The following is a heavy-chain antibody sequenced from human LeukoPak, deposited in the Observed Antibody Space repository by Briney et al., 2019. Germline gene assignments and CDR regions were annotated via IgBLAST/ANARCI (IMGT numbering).Heavy chain of an antibody. CDR1: GYSISSGYY. J-gene: IGHJ4*02. V-gene: IGHV4-38-2*01. D-gene: IGHD2-2*01. CDR2: IYHSGST. Sequence: SETLSLTCAVSGYSISSGYYWGWIRQPPGKGLEWIGSIYHSGSTYYNPSLKSRVTISVDTSKNQFSLKLSSVTAADTAVYYCARHGGLGYCSSTSCYRAAGSLGYWGQGTLVTVSS. CDR3: ARHGGLGYCSSTSCYRAAGSLGY.